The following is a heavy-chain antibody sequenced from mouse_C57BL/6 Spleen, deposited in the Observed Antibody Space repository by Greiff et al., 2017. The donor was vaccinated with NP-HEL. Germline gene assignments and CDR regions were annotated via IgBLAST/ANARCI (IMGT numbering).Heavy chain of an antibody. CDR3: AKGAWDWYFDV. CDR2: IYPGDGDT. J-gene: IGHJ1*03. Sequence: VQLQQSGPELVKPGASVKISCKASGYAFSSSWMNWVKQRPGKGLEWIGRIYPGDGDTNYNGKFKGKATLTADKSSSTAYMQLSSLTSEDSAVYFCAKGAWDWYFDVWGTRTTVTVSS. D-gene: IGHD4-1*01. CDR1: GYAFSSSW. V-gene: IGHV1-82*01.